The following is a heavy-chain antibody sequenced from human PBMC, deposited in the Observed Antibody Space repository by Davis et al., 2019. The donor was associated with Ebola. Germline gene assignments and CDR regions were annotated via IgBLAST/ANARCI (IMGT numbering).Heavy chain of an antibody. J-gene: IGHJ4*02. CDR1: GGSFSSYP. CDR3: AIYSSGWFYFDY. V-gene: IGHV1-69*13. D-gene: IGHD6-19*01. CDR2: IIPTFGTA. Sequence: AASVKVSCKASGGSFSSYPISWVRQAPGQGLDWVGGIIPTFGTAKYAQKFQGRVTITADESKSTVHMELSSLRSEDTAIYYCAIYSSGWFYFDYWGQGTQVTVSS.